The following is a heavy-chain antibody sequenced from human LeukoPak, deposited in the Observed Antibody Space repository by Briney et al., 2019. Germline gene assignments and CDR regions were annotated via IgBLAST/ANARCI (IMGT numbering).Heavy chain of an antibody. CDR3: AKSYSGSSDYYMDV. V-gene: IGHV3-23*01. D-gene: IGHD5-12*01. Sequence: PGGSLRLSCAASGFTFSSYGMSWVRQAPGKGLEWVSAISGSGGSTYYADSVKGRFTISRDNSKNTLYLQMNSLRAEDTAVYYCAKSYSGSSDYYMDVWGKGTTVTVSS. CDR1: GFTFSSYG. J-gene: IGHJ6*03. CDR2: ISGSGGST.